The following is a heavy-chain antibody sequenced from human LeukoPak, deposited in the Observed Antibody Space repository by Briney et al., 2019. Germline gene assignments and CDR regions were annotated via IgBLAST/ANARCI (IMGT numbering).Heavy chain of an antibody. Sequence: GGSLRLSCAASKFTFSNYGMSWVRQAPGKGLEWVSAISAGGTGTYYADSVKGRFTISRDNSKNTLYLQMNSLRAEDTAVYYCAKATGYLLWGQGTLVIVSS. J-gene: IGHJ4*02. V-gene: IGHV3-23*01. CDR1: KFTFSNYG. D-gene: IGHD1-14*01. CDR2: ISAGGTGT. CDR3: AKATGYLL.